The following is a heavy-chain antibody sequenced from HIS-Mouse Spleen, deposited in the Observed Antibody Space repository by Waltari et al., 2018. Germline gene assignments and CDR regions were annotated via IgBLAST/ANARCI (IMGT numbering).Heavy chain of an antibody. Sequence: QVQLVESGGGVVQPGRSLRLSCAASGFTFSSYAMHWVRQVPGKGLEWVAVISNDGSNKYYADSVKCLFTISRDNSKNTLYLQMNSLRAEDTAVYYCARDSYSSSWYFDYWGQGTLVTVSS. CDR2: ISNDGSNK. CDR3: ARDSYSSSWYFDY. V-gene: IGHV3-30*04. J-gene: IGHJ4*02. CDR1: GFTFSSYA. D-gene: IGHD6-13*01.